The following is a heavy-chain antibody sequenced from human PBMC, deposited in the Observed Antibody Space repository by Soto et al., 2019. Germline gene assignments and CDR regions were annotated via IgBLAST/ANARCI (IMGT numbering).Heavy chain of an antibody. D-gene: IGHD3-22*01. CDR3: ARVVVVKDAFDI. V-gene: IGHV3-21*01. CDR1: GFTFSSYS. J-gene: IGHJ3*02. CDR2: ISSSSSYI. Sequence: PGGSLRLSCAASGFTFSSYSMNWVRQAPGKGLEWVSSISSSSSYIYYADSVKGRFTISRDNAKNSLYPQMNSLRAEDTAVYYCARVVVVKDAFDIWGQGTMVTVSS.